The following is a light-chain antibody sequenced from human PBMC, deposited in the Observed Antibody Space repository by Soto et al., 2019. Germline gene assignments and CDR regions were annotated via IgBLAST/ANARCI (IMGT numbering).Light chain of an antibody. CDR3: QQYGSSGLT. J-gene: IGKJ4*01. CDR2: GAS. Sequence: EIVLTQSPGTLSLSPGERATLSCRASQSVSSSYLAWYQQKPGQAPRLLIYGASSRATGIPDMFSGSGSGTDFTLTISRLEPEEFAVYYCQQYGSSGLTFGGGTKVEIK. V-gene: IGKV3-20*01. CDR1: QSVSSSY.